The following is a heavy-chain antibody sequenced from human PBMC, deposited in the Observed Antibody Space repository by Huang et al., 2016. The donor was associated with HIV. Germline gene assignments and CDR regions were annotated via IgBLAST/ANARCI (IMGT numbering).Heavy chain of an antibody. CDR3: ARGCQAKPGDY. J-gene: IGHJ4*02. CDR1: GFTFRSYW. V-gene: IGHV3-7*01. Sequence: EVHLVESGGGLVRPGRSLRLSCAASGFTFRSYWRNWVRQGPGRGLGWLAKINLDGSERFYVDSVRGRFTIARDNANNSVSLQLNSVKAEDTGVYYCARGCQAKPGDYWGQGTLVTVSS. CDR2: INLDGSER.